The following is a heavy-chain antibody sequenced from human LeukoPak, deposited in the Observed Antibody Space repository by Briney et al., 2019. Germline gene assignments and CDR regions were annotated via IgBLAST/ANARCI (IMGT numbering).Heavy chain of an antibody. Sequence: GASVEVSCKASGFTFTNYFLHWVRHTPGQGLEWMAYINSNTGATTYAQKFLGRVTLTTDTSISTTYMDLSRLTSGDTAVYYCAGGDALVREVPEYYYDYWGQGTLVTVSS. CDR1: GFTFTNYF. D-gene: IGHD3-10*01. V-gene: IGHV1-2*02. J-gene: IGHJ4*02. CDR2: INSNTGAT. CDR3: AGGDALVREVPEYYYDY.